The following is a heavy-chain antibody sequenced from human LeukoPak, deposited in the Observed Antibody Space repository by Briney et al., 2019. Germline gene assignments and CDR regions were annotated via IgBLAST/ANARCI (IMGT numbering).Heavy chain of an antibody. D-gene: IGHD1-14*01. CDR1: GGSISSGNYY. J-gene: IGHJ6*03. Sequence: SETLSLTCTVSGGSISSGNYYWSWIRQPAGKGLEWIGRIYINGSTNYNPSLKSRVTMSVDTSKNQFSLKLSSVTAADTAVYYCASSLRNSNYYYYYMGVWGKGTTVTISS. V-gene: IGHV4-61*02. CDR2: IYINGST. CDR3: ASSLRNSNYYYYYMGV.